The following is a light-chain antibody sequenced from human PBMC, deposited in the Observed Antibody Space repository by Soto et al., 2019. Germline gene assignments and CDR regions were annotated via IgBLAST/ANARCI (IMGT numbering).Light chain of an antibody. CDR3: QQYGSSPGT. Sequence: EIVLTQSPGTLSLSPGERATLSCRASQSVSSSYLAWYQQKPGQAPRLLIYGASSRATVIPDRFSGSGSGTDFTLTISRLEPEDLAVYYCQQYGSSPGTFGQGTKVEIK. J-gene: IGKJ1*01. CDR1: QSVSSSY. V-gene: IGKV3-20*01. CDR2: GAS.